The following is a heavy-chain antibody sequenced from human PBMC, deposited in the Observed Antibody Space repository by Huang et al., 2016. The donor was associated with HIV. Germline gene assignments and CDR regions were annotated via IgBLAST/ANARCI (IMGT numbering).Heavy chain of an antibody. V-gene: IGHV4-59*11. Sequence: QVQLQESGPGLVKPSETLSLTCTVSGGSISSHYWSWIRQPPGKGLEWIGSIYYSGSTNYNPSLKSRVTISVETSKNQFSLKLSSVTAADTAVYYCARDTMVRGFDYWGQGTLVTVSS. D-gene: IGHD3-10*01. CDR3: ARDTMVRGFDY. CDR2: IYYSGST. CDR1: GGSISSHY. J-gene: IGHJ4*02.